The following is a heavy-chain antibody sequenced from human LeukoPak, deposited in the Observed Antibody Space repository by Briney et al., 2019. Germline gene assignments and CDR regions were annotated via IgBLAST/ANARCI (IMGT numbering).Heavy chain of an antibody. CDR2: IGSSGTYI. Sequence: GGSLRLSCAASGFTFSSYEMNWVRQAPGKGLEWVSSIGSSGTYIYYGDSTKGRFTISRDNAKNSLFLQMDSLSVEDTAVYYCARMQLFGLGNYYYYYMDVWGKGTTVTVSS. CDR1: GFTFSSYE. J-gene: IGHJ6*03. V-gene: IGHV3-21*01. CDR3: ARMQLFGLGNYYYYYMDV. D-gene: IGHD3/OR15-3a*01.